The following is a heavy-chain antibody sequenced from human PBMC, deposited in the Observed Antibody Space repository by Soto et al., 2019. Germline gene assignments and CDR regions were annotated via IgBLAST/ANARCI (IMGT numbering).Heavy chain of an antibody. Sequence: SETLSLTCTVSGGSITSYYWSWIRQPPGRGLEWIGYIYYRGSTNYNPSLKSRVSISPDTSKNQFSLKLRSVTAADTAVYYCARVDHIAGYYFDYWGQGTLVTVSS. D-gene: IGHD6-13*01. V-gene: IGHV4-59*01. CDR2: IYYRGST. CDR1: GGSITSYY. J-gene: IGHJ4*02. CDR3: ARVDHIAGYYFDY.